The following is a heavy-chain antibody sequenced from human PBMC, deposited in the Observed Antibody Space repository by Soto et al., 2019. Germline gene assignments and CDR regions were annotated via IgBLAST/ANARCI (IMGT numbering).Heavy chain of an antibody. CDR1: GFTFISYW. Sequence: GGSLRLSCAASGFTFISYWMSWGRQAPGKGLEWVANIKQDGSEKYYVDSVKGRFTISRDNAKKSLYLEMNSLRAEDTAVYYCADYGSDGMDVWGQGTTVTVSS. CDR3: ADYGSDGMDV. J-gene: IGHJ6*02. CDR2: IKQDGSEK. D-gene: IGHD4-17*01. V-gene: IGHV3-7*01.